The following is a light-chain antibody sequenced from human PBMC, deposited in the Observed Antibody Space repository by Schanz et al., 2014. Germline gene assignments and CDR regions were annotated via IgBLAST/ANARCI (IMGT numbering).Light chain of an antibody. CDR3: CSYAASRGV. Sequence: QSALTQPPSASGSPGQSVTISCTGTSSDVGGYNYVSWYQQHPGKAPKLMIYEVNKRPSGVPDRFTGSKSGNTASLTISGLQAEDEADYYCCSYAASRGVFGNGTKLTVL. CDR1: SSDVGGYNY. J-gene: IGLJ1*01. CDR2: EVN. V-gene: IGLV2-8*01.